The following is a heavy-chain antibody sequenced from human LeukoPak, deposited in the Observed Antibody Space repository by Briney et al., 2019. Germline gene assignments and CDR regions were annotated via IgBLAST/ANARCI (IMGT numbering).Heavy chain of an antibody. D-gene: IGHD3-22*01. Sequence: GASVKVSCKASGYTFTSYGISWVRQSPGQGLEWMGWISAYNGNTNYAQKLQGRVTMTTDTSTSTAYMELRSLRSDDTAVYYCARDTYDSSGYYRYLDYWGQGTLVTVSS. CDR2: ISAYNGNT. J-gene: IGHJ4*02. CDR1: GYTFTSYG. CDR3: ARDTYDSSGYYRYLDY. V-gene: IGHV1-18*01.